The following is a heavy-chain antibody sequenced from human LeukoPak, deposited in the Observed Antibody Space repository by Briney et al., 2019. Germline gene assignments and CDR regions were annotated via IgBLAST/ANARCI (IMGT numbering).Heavy chain of an antibody. Sequence: PGASLRLSCAASGFTFSSYAMSWVRQAPGKGLEWVSAISGSGGSTYYADSVKGRFTISRDNSKNTPYLKMNSLRAEDTAVYYCAEILGAYDSSGFDYWGQGTLVTVSS. CDR2: ISGSGGST. J-gene: IGHJ4*02. D-gene: IGHD3-22*01. CDR1: GFTFSSYA. CDR3: AEILGAYDSSGFDY. V-gene: IGHV3-23*01.